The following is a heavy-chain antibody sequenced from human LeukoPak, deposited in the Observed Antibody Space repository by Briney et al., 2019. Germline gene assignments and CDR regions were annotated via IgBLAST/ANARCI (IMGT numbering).Heavy chain of an antibody. CDR2: ISYDGSNK. D-gene: IGHD5-18*01. CDR1: GFTFNSYG. J-gene: IGHJ4*02. V-gene: IGHV3-30*18. Sequence: GGSLRLSCAASGFTFNSYGMHWVRQAPGKGLEWVAVISYDGSNKYYADSVKGRFTISRDNSKNTLYLQMNSLRAEDTAVYYCAKDGTAMALDYWGQGTLVTVSS. CDR3: AKDGTAMALDY.